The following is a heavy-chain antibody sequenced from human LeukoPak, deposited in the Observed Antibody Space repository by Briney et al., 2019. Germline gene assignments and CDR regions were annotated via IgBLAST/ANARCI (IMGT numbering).Heavy chain of an antibody. D-gene: IGHD5-18*01. CDR3: ARSQGYSYGSSY. J-gene: IGHJ4*02. Sequence: SVKVSCKAPGGSFVRYAIHWVRQAPGQGLEWMGGIVPILGTANYAQKFQGRVTITADDSTGTAYMELTSLRSADTAVYYCARSQGYSYGSSYWGQGTLVTVSS. CDR1: GGSFVRYA. CDR2: IVPILGTA. V-gene: IGHV1-69*13.